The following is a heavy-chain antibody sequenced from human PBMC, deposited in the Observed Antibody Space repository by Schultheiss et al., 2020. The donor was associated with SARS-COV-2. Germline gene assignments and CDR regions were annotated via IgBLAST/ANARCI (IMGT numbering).Heavy chain of an antibody. V-gene: IGHV3-23*01. Sequence: GGSLRLSCAASGFTVSSNYMSWVRQAPGKGLEWVSAISGSGGSTYYADSVKGRFTISRDNSKNTLYLQMNSLRAEDTAVYYCAKFKWPLDYWGQGTLVTVSS. D-gene: IGHD5-12*01. J-gene: IGHJ4*02. CDR1: GFTVSSNY. CDR2: ISGSGGST. CDR3: AKFKWPLDY.